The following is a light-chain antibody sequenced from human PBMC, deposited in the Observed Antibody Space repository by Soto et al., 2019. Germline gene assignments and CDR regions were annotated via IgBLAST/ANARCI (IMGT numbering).Light chain of an antibody. CDR2: GAS. J-gene: IGKJ1*01. CDR3: QQYNNWWT. Sequence: EIVMPQSPATLSVSPGERATLSCRASQSVSSNLAWYQQKPGQAPRRLIYGASTRATGIPARFSGSGSGTEFTLTISSLQSEDFAVYYCQQYNNWWTFGQGTKVDIK. CDR1: QSVSSN. V-gene: IGKV3D-15*01.